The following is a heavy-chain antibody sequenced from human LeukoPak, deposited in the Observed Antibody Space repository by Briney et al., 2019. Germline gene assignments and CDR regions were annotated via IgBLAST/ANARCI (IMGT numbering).Heavy chain of an antibody. V-gene: IGHV3-23*01. CDR1: GFTFSSYA. J-gene: IGHJ5*02. CDR2: ISGSGGST. D-gene: IGHD4-11*01. Sequence: GGALRLSCAASGFTFSSYAMSWVRQAPGKGLEWVSAISGSGGSTYYADSVKGRFTISRDNSKNTLYLQMNSLSAEDTAVYCCAKDRGMTTNSYNWFDPWGQGTLVTVSS. CDR3: AKDRGMTTNSYNWFDP.